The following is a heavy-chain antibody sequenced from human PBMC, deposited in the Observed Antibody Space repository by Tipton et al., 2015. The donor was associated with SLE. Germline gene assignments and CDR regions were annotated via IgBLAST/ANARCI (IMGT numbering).Heavy chain of an antibody. J-gene: IGHJ4*02. CDR3: ARHATWGITIFGVVDY. CDR2: IYYSGST. CDR1: GGSISSSSYY. Sequence: TLSLTCTVSGGSISSSSYYWGWIRQPPGKGLEWIGSIYYSGSTYYNPSFKSRVTISVDTSKNQFSLKLSSVTAADTAVYYCARHATWGITIFGVVDYWGQGTLVTVSS. D-gene: IGHD3-3*01. V-gene: IGHV4-39*01.